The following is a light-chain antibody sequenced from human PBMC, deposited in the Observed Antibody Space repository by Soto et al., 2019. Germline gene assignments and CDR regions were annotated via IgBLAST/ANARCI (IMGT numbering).Light chain of an antibody. J-gene: IGLJ3*02. CDR2: EVS. CDR3: SSYTSSSTLSNWV. Sequence: QSALTQPASVSGSPGQSITISCTGTSSDVGGYNYVSWYQQHPGKAPKLMIYEVSNRPSGVSNRFSGSKSGNTASLTISGLQAEDEADYYCSSYTSSSTLSNWVFGGGTKLT. CDR1: SSDVGGYNY. V-gene: IGLV2-14*01.